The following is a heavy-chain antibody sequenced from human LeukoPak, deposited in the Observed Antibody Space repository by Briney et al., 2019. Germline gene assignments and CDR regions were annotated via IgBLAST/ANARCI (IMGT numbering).Heavy chain of an antibody. V-gene: IGHV3-30*04. CDR1: GFTFSSYA. CDR2: ISYDGSNK. D-gene: IGHD3-22*01. CDR3: AKDATITMIVVVTYPGAFDY. J-gene: IGHJ4*02. Sequence: GGSLRLSCAASGFTFSSYAMHWVRQAPGKGLEWVAVISYDGSNKYYADSVKGRFTISRDNSKNTLYLQMNSLRAEDTAVYYCAKDATITMIVVVTYPGAFDYWGQGTLVTVSS.